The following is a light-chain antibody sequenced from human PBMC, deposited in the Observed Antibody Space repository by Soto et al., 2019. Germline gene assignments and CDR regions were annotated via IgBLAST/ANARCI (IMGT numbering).Light chain of an antibody. J-gene: IGLJ1*01. CDR2: DVT. Sequence: QSALTQPASLSVSPGQSITISCTGTSSDVGNNNYVSWYQQNPGKAPKVMICDVTNRPSGVSNRFSGSKSGNTASLTTSGLQAEDEADYYCSSFTGSSYVFGTGTKVTVL. CDR1: SSDVGNNNY. V-gene: IGLV2-14*01. CDR3: SSFTGSSYV.